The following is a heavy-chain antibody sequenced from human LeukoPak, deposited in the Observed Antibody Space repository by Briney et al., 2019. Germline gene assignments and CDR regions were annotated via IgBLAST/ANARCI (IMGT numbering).Heavy chain of an antibody. CDR2: IIPIFGTA. D-gene: IGHD2-15*01. CDR1: GGTFSSYA. V-gene: IGHV1-69*06. CDR3: ARERDIGAFDI. Sequence: GASVKVSCKAPGGTFSSYAISWVRQAPGQGLEWMGGIIPIFGTANYAQKFQGRVTITADKSTSTAYMELSSLRSEDTAVYYCARERDIGAFDIWGQGTMVTVSS. J-gene: IGHJ3*02.